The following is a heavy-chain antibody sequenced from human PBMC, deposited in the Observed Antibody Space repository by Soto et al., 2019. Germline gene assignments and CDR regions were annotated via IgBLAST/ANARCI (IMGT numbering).Heavy chain of an antibody. J-gene: IGHJ6*02. Sequence: EVQLVESGGGLVKPGGSLRLYCAASGFTFSTYSMNWVRQAPGKGLEWVSSISSSSGYIYYADSVKGRFTISRDDAKNSLSLQMNSLRAVDTAVYYCARVRSYSYGQGYGMDVWGQGTTVTVSS. D-gene: IGHD5-18*01. CDR1: GFTFSTYS. V-gene: IGHV3-21*01. CDR3: ARVRSYSYGQGYGMDV. CDR2: ISSSSGYI.